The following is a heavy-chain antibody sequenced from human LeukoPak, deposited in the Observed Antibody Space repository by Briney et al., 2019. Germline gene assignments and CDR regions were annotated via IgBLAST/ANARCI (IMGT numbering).Heavy chain of an antibody. CDR3: ARDPVLDY. Sequence: GGSLRLSCAASGFTFSSYEMNWVRQAPGKGLEWVSYISSSGGTIYYADSVKGRFTISRDNAKNSLYLQMNSLRAEDAAVYYCARDPVLDYWGQGTLVTVSS. V-gene: IGHV3-48*03. D-gene: IGHD4-17*01. J-gene: IGHJ4*02. CDR1: GFTFSSYE. CDR2: ISSSGGTI.